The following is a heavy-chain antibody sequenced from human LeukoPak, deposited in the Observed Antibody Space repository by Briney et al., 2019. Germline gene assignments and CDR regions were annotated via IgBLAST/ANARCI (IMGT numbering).Heavy chain of an antibody. CDR2: ISYDGNKK. Sequence: TGGSLRLSCAASGFTFSSFAMTWVRQAPGKGLEWVAFISYDGNKKYYPESVEGRFTISRDNSKTTLSLQMDSLSAEDTAIYYCARERGGRYKDALDIWGQGTMVTVSS. CDR3: ARERGGRYKDALDI. J-gene: IGHJ3*02. V-gene: IGHV3-30*03. CDR1: GFTFSSFA. D-gene: IGHD1-14*01.